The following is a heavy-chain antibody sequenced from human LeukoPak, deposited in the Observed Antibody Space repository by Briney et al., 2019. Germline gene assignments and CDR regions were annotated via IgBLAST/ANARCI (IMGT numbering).Heavy chain of an antibody. CDR3: AREYNYYDSSGWDAFEI. Sequence: SETLSLTCTVSGGSISSYYWSWIRQPPGKGLEWIGYIYYSGSTNYNPSLKSRVAISVDTSKNQFSLDLSSVTAADTAVYYCAREYNYYDSSGWDAFEIWGQGTMVTVSS. CDR1: GGSISSYY. V-gene: IGHV4-59*12. D-gene: IGHD3-22*01. J-gene: IGHJ3*02. CDR2: IYYSGST.